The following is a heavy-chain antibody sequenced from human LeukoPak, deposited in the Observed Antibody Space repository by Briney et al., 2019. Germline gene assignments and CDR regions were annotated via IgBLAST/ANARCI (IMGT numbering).Heavy chain of an antibody. CDR3: VSPRGFSYGYFDY. CDR1: GGSISSSSAY. V-gene: IGHV4-39*01. CDR2: IYYSKNT. D-gene: IGHD5-18*01. Sequence: SETLSLTCTDSGGSISSSSAYWGWIRQPPGKGLEWIGSIYYSKNTYYNPSLKSRVTISADTSKNQFSLTLGSVSATDTAVYYCVSPRGFSYGYFDYWGQGTLVTVSS. J-gene: IGHJ4*02.